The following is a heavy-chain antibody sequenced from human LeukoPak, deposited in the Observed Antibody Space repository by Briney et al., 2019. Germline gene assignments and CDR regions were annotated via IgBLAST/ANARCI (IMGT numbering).Heavy chain of an antibody. V-gene: IGHV3-15*01. CDR1: GFNFSGSA. Sequence: GGSLKVSCAASGFNFSGSAMHWVRQASGKGLEWVGRIKSKTDGGTVDYAPPVKGRFTISRDDSRNTLSLEMNFLKTEDAAVYYCTTDPGDYEIFWGRGTLVTVSS. CDR3: TTDPGDYEIF. D-gene: IGHD4-17*01. CDR2: IKSKTDGGTV. J-gene: IGHJ4*02.